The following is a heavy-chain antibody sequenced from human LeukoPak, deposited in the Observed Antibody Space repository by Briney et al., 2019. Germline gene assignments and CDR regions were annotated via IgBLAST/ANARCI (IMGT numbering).Heavy chain of an antibody. CDR2: IYSSGST. Sequence: PSETLSLTCTVSGDSITSNRYSWGWIRQRPGKGLEWIGAIYSSGSTYYNPSLQSRVTISVDTSKNQFSLRLSSVTAADTAVYYCASGVWALSWGQGTLVAVSS. V-gene: IGHV4-39*01. CDR1: GDSITSNRYS. J-gene: IGHJ5*02. D-gene: IGHD2-21*02. CDR3: ASGVWALS.